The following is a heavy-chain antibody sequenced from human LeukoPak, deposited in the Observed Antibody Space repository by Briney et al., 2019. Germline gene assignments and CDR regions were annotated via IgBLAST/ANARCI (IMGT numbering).Heavy chain of an antibody. CDR2: MSSDSSFI. CDR3: ARGEVATTYYYGMDV. D-gene: IGHD5-12*01. V-gene: IGHV3-21*05. CDR1: GFTFRSYA. J-gene: IGHJ6*02. Sequence: GGSLRLSCEASGFTFRSYAMNWVRQAPGEGLEWVSYMSSDSSFINYADSVKGRFTISRDNAKNSLFLQMDSPRADDTAVYYCARGEVATTYYYGMDVWGQGTTVTVSS.